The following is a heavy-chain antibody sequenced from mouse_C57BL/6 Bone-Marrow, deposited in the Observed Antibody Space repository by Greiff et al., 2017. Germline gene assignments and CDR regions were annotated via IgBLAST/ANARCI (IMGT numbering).Heavy chain of an antibody. V-gene: IGHV1-55*01. J-gene: IGHJ4*01. D-gene: IGHD2-3*01. CDR2: IYPGSGST. CDR1: GYTFTSYW. Sequence: QVQLQQPGAELVKPGASVKMSCKASGYTFTSYWITWVKQRPGQGLEWIGDIYPGSGSTNYNEKFKSKATLTVDTSSSTAYMQLSSLTSEDSAVYYCARASDGYYYAMDYWGQGTSVTGSS. CDR3: ARASDGYYYAMDY.